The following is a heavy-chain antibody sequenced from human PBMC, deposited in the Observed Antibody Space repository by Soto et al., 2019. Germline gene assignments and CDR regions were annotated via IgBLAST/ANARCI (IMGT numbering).Heavy chain of an antibody. CDR1: GFTFSSYS. CDR2: ISSSSSYI. J-gene: IGHJ4*02. Sequence: SLRLSSAASGFTFSSYSMNWLRQAPGKGLEWVSSISSSSSYIYYADSVKGRFTISRDNAKNSLYLQMNSLRAEDTAVYYCARDRYSYHPGNWGQGTLVTVSS. D-gene: IGHD5-18*01. V-gene: IGHV3-21*01. CDR3: ARDRYSYHPGN.